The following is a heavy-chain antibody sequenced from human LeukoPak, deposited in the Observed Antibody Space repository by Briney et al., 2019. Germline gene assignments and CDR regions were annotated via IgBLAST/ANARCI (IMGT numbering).Heavy chain of an antibody. Sequence: GASVKVSCKASGYTFTSYGISWVRQAPGQGLEWMGWISAYNGNTNYAQKLQGRVTMTTDTSTSTAYMELRSLRSDDTAVYYCARDHGVVVPAAYMDVWAKGPRSPSP. D-gene: IGHD2-2*01. J-gene: IGHJ6*03. V-gene: IGHV1-18*01. CDR2: ISAYNGNT. CDR1: GYTFTSYG. CDR3: ARDHGVVVPAAYMDV.